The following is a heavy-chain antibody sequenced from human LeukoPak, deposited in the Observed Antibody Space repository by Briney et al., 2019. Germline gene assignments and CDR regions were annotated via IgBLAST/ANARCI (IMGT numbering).Heavy chain of an antibody. CDR2: ISYDGSNK. J-gene: IGHJ4*02. Sequence: AGSLRLSCAASGFTFSSYAMHWVRQAPGKGLEWVAVISYDGSNKYYADSVKGRFTISRDNSKNTLYLQMNSLRAEDTAVYYCARINDFWSGSFDYWGQGTLVTVSS. CDR3: ARINDFWSGSFDY. D-gene: IGHD3-3*01. CDR1: GFTFSSYA. V-gene: IGHV3-30*04.